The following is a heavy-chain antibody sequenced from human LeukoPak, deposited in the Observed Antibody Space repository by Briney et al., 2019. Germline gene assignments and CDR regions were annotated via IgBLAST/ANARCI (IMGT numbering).Heavy chain of an antibody. D-gene: IGHD3-3*01. CDR2: IYPGDSDT. J-gene: IGHJ5*02. CDR1: GYSFTSYR. Sequence: GESLKISCKGSGYSFTSYRIGWVRQMPGKGLEWMGIIYPGDSDTRYSPSFQGQVTISADKSTSTAYLQWSSLKASDTAMYYCARQRGLRITIFGVDSNWFDPWGQGTLVTVSS. CDR3: ARQRGLRITIFGVDSNWFDP. V-gene: IGHV5-51*01.